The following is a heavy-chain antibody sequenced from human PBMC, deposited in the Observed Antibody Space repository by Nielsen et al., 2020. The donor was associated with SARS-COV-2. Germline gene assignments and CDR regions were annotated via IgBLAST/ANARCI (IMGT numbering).Heavy chain of an antibody. D-gene: IGHD3-3*01. CDR3: ARDRTPGYYDFWSGCCPFGFGHGMDV. V-gene: IGHV1-3*01. J-gene: IGHJ6*02. CDR2: INAGNGNT. Sequence: GESLKISCAASGFTFTSYAMHWVRQAPGQRLEWMGWINAGNGNTKYSQKFQGRVTITRDTSASTAYMELSSLRSEDTAVYYCARDRTPGYYDFWSGCCPFGFGHGMDVWGQGTTVTVSS. CDR1: GFTFTSYA.